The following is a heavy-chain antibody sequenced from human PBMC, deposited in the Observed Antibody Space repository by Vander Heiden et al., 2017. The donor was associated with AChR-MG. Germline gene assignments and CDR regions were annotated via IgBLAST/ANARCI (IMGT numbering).Heavy chain of an antibody. CDR2: IKPDESEK. J-gene: IGHJ3*01. Sequence: EVQLAASGGGLVQPGWSLRLSCTASGFTFRNNWMSWVRQAPGKGLEWVANIKPDESEKFYMGSVKGRFTISRDNAKNSLFLDLKSLRVDDTAVYYCARAHRNPLLQGYVSDVWGPGTLVTVSS. CDR1: GFTFRNNW. D-gene: IGHD2-15*01. CDR3: ARAHRNPLLQGYVSDV. V-gene: IGHV3-7*01.